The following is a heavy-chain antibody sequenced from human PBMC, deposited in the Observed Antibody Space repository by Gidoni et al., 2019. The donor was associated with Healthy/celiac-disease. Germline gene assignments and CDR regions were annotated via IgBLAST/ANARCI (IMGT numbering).Heavy chain of an antibody. Sequence: EVQLVESGGGLVQPGGSLRLSCAASGFTFSSYEMNWVRQAPGKGLEWVSYISSSGSTIYYADSVKGRFTISRDNAKNSLYLQMNSLRAEDTAVYYCARQLWHDSSGYLDYWGQGTLVTVSS. CDR2: ISSSGSTI. CDR3: ARQLWHDSSGYLDY. V-gene: IGHV3-48*03. CDR1: GFTFSSYE. D-gene: IGHD3-22*01. J-gene: IGHJ4*02.